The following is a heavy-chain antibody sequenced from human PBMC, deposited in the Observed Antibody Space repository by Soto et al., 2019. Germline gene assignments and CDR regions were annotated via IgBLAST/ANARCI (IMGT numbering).Heavy chain of an antibody. Sequence: GGSLRLSCAASGFTFSSYAMSWVRQAPGKGLEWVSAISGSGGSTYYADSVKGRFTISRDNSKNTLYLQMNSLRAEDTAVYYCAKGPVRPDYYYYGMDVWGQGTTVTVSS. J-gene: IGHJ6*02. CDR2: ISGSGGST. CDR1: GFTFSSYA. CDR3: AKGPVRPDYYYYGMDV. V-gene: IGHV3-23*01.